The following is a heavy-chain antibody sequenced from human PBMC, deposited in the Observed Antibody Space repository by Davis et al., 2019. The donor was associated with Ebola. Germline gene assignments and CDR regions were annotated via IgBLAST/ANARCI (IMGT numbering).Heavy chain of an antibody. CDR3: ARTMTTVTASDY. D-gene: IGHD4-11*01. Sequence: SETLSLTCTVSGGSINNYYWSWIRQPPGKGLEWIGSIYHSGSTYYNPSLKSRVTISVDTSKNQFSLKLSSVTAADTAVYYCARTMTTVTASDYWGQGTLVTVSS. CDR1: GGSINNYY. CDR2: IYHSGST. V-gene: IGHV4-59*08. J-gene: IGHJ4*02.